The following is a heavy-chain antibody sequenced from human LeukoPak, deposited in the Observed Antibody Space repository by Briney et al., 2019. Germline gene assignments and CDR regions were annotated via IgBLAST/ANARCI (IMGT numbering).Heavy chain of an antibody. Sequence: GASVKVSCKASGYTFTGYYMHWVRQAPGQGLEWMGWINPNSGGTNYAQKSQGRVTMTRDTSISTAYMELSRLRSDDTAVYYCASFLSIAAAGTTTGFWGQGTLVTVSS. CDR2: INPNSGGT. CDR1: GYTFTGYY. CDR3: ASFLSIAAAGTTTGF. V-gene: IGHV1-2*02. J-gene: IGHJ4*02. D-gene: IGHD6-13*01.